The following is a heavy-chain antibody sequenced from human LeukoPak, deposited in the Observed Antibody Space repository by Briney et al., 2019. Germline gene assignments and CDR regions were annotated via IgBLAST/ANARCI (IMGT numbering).Heavy chain of an antibody. Sequence: GSLRLSCAASGFTFSTYPMHWVRQAPGKGLEWVAVMSYDGNNQDYAESVKGRFTISRDNSKSTLYLQMNSLRTEDTAVYYCARDSVKVPSSGPADYWGQGTLVTVSS. CDR1: GFTFSTYP. J-gene: IGHJ4*02. D-gene: IGHD3-22*01. V-gene: IGHV3-30-3*01. CDR2: MSYDGNNQ. CDR3: ARDSVKVPSSGPADY.